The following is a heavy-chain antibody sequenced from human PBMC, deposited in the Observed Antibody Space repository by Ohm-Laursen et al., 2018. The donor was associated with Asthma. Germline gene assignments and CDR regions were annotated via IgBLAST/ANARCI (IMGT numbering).Heavy chain of an antibody. D-gene: IGHD3-3*01. CDR3: ARDVMEWYLPAFDF. CDR1: GFTFRKLG. CDR2: GGSYYDGGLK. V-gene: IGHV3-30*19. J-gene: IGHJ4*02. Sequence: SLRLSCTASGFTFRKLGMHWVRQAPGKGLEWVAVGGSYYDGGLKYYADSVNGRFTVSRDDSKNTLYLQMNSLRPDDTAVYYCARDVMEWYLPAFDFWGQGTLVTVSS.